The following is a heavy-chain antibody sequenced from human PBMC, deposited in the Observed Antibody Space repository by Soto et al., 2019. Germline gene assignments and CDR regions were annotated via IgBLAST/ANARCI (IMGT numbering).Heavy chain of an antibody. Sequence: ASETLSLTCAVSGYSISSGGYSWSWIRQPPGKGLEWIGYIYHSGSTYYNPSLKSRVTISVDRSKNQFSLKLSSVTAADTAVYYCARSAFTYYYDSSGYVGGAFDIWGQGTMVT. CDR1: GYSISSGGYS. CDR3: ARSAFTYYYDSSGYVGGAFDI. CDR2: IYHSGST. J-gene: IGHJ3*02. D-gene: IGHD3-22*01. V-gene: IGHV4-30-2*01.